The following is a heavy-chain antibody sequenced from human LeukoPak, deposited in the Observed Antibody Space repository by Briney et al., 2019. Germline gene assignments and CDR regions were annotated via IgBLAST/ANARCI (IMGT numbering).Heavy chain of an antibody. CDR2: ISGSGGST. CDR1: GFTFSSYV. Sequence: GGSLRLSCAASGFTFSSYVMSWVRQAPGKGLEWVSAISGSGGSTYYAVSVKGRFTISRGKSKNTLSLQMNILRAEDTAVYYCAKDRHFEGSGSSTWEWDVWGKGTTVTTSS. D-gene: IGHD3-10*01. V-gene: IGHV3-23*01. J-gene: IGHJ6*04. CDR3: AKDRHFEGSGSSTWEWDV.